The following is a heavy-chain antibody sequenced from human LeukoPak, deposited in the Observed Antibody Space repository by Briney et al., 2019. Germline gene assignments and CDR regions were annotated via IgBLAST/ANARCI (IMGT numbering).Heavy chain of an antibody. CDR2: INPSGGST. CDR1: VYTFTSYY. D-gene: IGHD5-24*01. Sequence: GASVKVSFKASVYTFTSYYMHWVRQAPGQGLEWMGIINPSGGSTSYAQKFQGRVTMTRDTSTSTVYMELSSLRSEDTAVYYCARDRSRDGYNGDWGQGTLVTVSS. J-gene: IGHJ4*02. CDR3: ARDRSRDGYNGD. V-gene: IGHV1-46*01.